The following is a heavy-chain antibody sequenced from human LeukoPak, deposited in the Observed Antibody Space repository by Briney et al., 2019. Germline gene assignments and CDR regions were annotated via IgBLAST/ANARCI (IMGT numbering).Heavy chain of an antibody. Sequence: GGSLRLSCAASGFTFSSYGMHWVRQAPGKGLEWVAVISYDGSNKYYADSVKGRFTISRDNSKNTLYLQMNSLRAEDTAVYYCAKPWYYYDSSGFYAFDIWGQGTMVTVSS. CDR1: GFTFSSYG. CDR3: AKPWYYYDSSGFYAFDI. CDR2: ISYDGSNK. J-gene: IGHJ3*02. V-gene: IGHV3-30*18. D-gene: IGHD3-22*01.